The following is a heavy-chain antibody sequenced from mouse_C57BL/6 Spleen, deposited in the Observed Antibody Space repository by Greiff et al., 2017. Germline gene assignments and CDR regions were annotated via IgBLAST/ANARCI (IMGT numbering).Heavy chain of an antibody. D-gene: IGHD3-1*01. Sequence: QVQLKQPGAELVRPGSSVKLSCKASGYTFTSYWMHWVKQRPIQGLEWIGNIDPSDSETHYNQKFKDKATLTVDKSSSTAYMQLSSLTSEDSAVYYCARYSGYAMDYWGQGTSVTVSS. V-gene: IGHV1-52*01. CDR3: ARYSGYAMDY. CDR1: GYTFTSYW. CDR2: IDPSDSET. J-gene: IGHJ4*01.